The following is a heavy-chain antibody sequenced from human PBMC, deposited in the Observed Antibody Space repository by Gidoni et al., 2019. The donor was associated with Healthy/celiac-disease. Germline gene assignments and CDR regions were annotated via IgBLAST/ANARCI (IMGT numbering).Heavy chain of an antibody. CDR1: GFTVSSNY. V-gene: IGHV3-66*02. CDR3: ASAQQWLVGGV. D-gene: IGHD6-19*01. Sequence: EVQLVESGGGLVQPGGSLRLSCAASGFTVSSNYMCWVRQAPGKGLEWVSVIYSGGSTYYADSVKGRFTISRDNSKNTLYLQMNSLRAEDTAVYYCASAQQWLVGGVWGQGTLVTVSS. J-gene: IGHJ4*02. CDR2: IYSGGST.